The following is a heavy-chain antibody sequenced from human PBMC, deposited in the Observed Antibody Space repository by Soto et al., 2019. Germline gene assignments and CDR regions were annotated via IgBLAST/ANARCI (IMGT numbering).Heavy chain of an antibody. V-gene: IGHV4-31*03. CDR1: GGSISSGGYY. Sequence: PSETLSLTCTVSGGSISSGGYYWSWLRQHPGKGLEWIGYIYYSGSTYYNPSLKSRVTISVDTSKNQFSLKLSSVTAADTAVYFGARGLDSSSSSAFGMNVWGQGTTVTVSS. D-gene: IGHD6-6*01. CDR3: ARGLDSSSSSAFGMNV. J-gene: IGHJ6*02. CDR2: IYYSGST.